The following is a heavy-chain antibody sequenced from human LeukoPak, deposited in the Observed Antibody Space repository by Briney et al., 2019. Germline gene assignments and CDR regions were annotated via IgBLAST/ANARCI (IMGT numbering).Heavy chain of an antibody. Sequence: ASVKVSCKASGYTFTSYGISWVRQAPGQGLKWMGWISAYNGNTKYAQTLQGRVTMTTDTSTSTAYMELRSLRSDDTSVYYCARVEWHTAMVTGEPDYWGQGTLVTVSS. CDR3: ARVEWHTAMVTGEPDY. CDR1: GYTFTSYG. J-gene: IGHJ4*02. CDR2: ISAYNGNT. D-gene: IGHD5-18*01. V-gene: IGHV1-18*01.